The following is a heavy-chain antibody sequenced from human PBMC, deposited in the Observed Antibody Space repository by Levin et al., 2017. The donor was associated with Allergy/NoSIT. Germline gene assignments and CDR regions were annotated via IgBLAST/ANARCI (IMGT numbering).Heavy chain of an antibody. V-gene: IGHV4-61*02. D-gene: IGHD6-19*01. J-gene: IGHJ4*02. CDR2: IYTTGYT. CDR3: ASSSGWFVGDIDPFDY. CDR1: GDSISSRSYF. Sequence: RSSETLSLTCTVSGDSISSRSYFWSWVRQPAGRGLEWIGRIYTTGYTNYHPSLESRVTMSLDTSKNQFSLKLTSVTATDTAVYFCASSSGWFVGDIDPFDYWGQGTLVTVSS.